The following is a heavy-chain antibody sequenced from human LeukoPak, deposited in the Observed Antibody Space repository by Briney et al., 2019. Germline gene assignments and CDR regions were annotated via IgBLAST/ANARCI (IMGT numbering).Heavy chain of an antibody. Sequence: SETLSLTFAVYGGSFSGYYWSWIRQPPGKGLEWIGEINHSGSTNYNPSLKSRVTILVDTSKNQFSLKLSSVTAADTAVYYCARVRYCSSTSCYSKSAFDIWGQGTMVTVSS. CDR3: ARVRYCSSTSCYSKSAFDI. J-gene: IGHJ3*02. V-gene: IGHV4-34*01. CDR1: GGSFSGYY. CDR2: INHSGST. D-gene: IGHD2-2*01.